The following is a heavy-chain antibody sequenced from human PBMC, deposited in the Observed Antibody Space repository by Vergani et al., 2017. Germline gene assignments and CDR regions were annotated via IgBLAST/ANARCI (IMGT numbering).Heavy chain of an antibody. Sequence: EVQLVESGGGLVQPGGSLRLSCAASGFTFSSYDMSWVRQAPGKGLEWVSVISGSGGSTFYADSVKGRFTISRDNSKNTLYLQMNSLRAEDTAVYYCAKDHQSGSYSRGAFDIWGQGTMVTVSS. CDR2: ISGSGGST. CDR1: GFTFSSYD. D-gene: IGHD1-26*01. CDR3: AKDHQSGSYSRGAFDI. V-gene: IGHV3-23*04. J-gene: IGHJ3*02.